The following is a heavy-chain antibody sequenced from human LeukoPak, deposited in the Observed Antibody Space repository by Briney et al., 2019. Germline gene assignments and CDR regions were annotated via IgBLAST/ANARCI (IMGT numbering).Heavy chain of an antibody. V-gene: IGHV1-2*02. Sequence: ASVKVSCKASGYTFTGYYMHWVRQAPGQGLEWMGWINPNSGGTNYAQKLQGRVTMTTDTSTSTAYMELRSLRSDDTAVYYCVRDGYCTSTSCYANAFDIWGQGTVVTVSS. D-gene: IGHD2-2*03. CDR1: GYTFTGYY. CDR2: INPNSGGT. CDR3: VRDGYCTSTSCYANAFDI. J-gene: IGHJ3*02.